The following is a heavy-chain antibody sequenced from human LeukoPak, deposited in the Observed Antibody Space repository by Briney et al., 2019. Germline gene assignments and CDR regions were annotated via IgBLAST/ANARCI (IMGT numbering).Heavy chain of an antibody. V-gene: IGHV3-7*03. CDR3: AKSPDTMIVVRFDY. Sequence: GGSLRLSCAASGFTFSSYWMSWVRQAPGKGLEWVANIKQDGSEKYYVDSVKGRFTISYVDSVKGRFTISRDNSKNTLYLQMNGLRAEDTAVYYCAKSPDTMIVVRFDYWGQGTLVTVSS. D-gene: IGHD3-22*01. J-gene: IGHJ4*02. CDR1: GFTFSSYW. CDR2: IKQDGSEK.